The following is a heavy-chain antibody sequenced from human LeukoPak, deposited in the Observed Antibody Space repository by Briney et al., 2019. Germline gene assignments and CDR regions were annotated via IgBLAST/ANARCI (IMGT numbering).Heavy chain of an antibody. D-gene: IGHD4-17*01. V-gene: IGHV4-34*01. Sequence: SETLSLTCAVYGGSFSGYYWSWIRQPPGKGLEWIGEINHSGSTNYNPSLKSRVTISVDTSKNQFSLKLSSVTAADTAVYYCARARVTTVTTGSPFDYWGQETLVTVSS. CDR2: INHSGST. CDR3: ARARVTTVTTGSPFDY. J-gene: IGHJ4*02. CDR1: GGSFSGYY.